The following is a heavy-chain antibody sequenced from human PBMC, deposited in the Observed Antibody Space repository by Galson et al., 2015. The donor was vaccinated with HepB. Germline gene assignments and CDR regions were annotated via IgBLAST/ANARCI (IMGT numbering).Heavy chain of an antibody. CDR2: VYYSGTT. V-gene: IGHV4-39*01. Sequence: ETLSLTCTVSGGSISSSSYYWGWIRQPPGKGLEWIGSVYYSGTTYYNPSLKSRVTISVDTSKNQFSLKLSSVTAADTAVYYCARLVGYYYFYYMDVWGKGTTVTVSS. CDR3: ARLVGYYYFYYMDV. CDR1: GGSISSSSYY. D-gene: IGHD1-26*01. J-gene: IGHJ6*03.